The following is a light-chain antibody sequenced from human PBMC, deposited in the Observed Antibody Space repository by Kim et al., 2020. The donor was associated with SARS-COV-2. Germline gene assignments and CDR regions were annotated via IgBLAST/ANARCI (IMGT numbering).Light chain of an antibody. CDR2: DAS. V-gene: IGKV3-11*01. Sequence: EIVLTQSPATLSLSPGDRATLSCRASQSVGTYLAWFKQKPDQAPRLFIYDASNRVTGIPPTFSGSGSGTDFTLTISSLEPEDFAVYYCQQRSNWPYTFGQGTKLEI. CDR3: QQRSNWPYT. J-gene: IGKJ2*01. CDR1: QSVGTY.